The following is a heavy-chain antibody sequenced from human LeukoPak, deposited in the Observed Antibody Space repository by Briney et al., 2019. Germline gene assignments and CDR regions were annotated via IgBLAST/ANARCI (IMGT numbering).Heavy chain of an antibody. V-gene: IGHV4-34*01. CDR2: INHSGST. Sequence: SETLSLTCAVYGGSFSGYYWSWIRQPPGKGPEWIGEINHSGSTNYNPSLKSRVTISVDTSKNQFSLKLSSVTAADTAVYYCARWGSGDSCSHCYYGMDVWGKGTTVTVSS. D-gene: IGHD2-15*01. CDR3: ARWGSGDSCSHCYYGMDV. J-gene: IGHJ6*04. CDR1: GGSFSGYY.